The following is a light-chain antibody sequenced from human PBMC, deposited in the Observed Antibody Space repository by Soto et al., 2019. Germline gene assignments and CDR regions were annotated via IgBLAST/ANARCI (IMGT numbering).Light chain of an antibody. Sequence: EIVLTQSPCTLSLSPGERATLSCRASQSVSSSYLAWYQQKPGQAPRLLIYDASTRATGIPARFSGSGSGTEFTLTISSLQSEDFAVYYCQQYNNWPWTFGQGTKVDIK. CDR3: QQYNNWPWT. J-gene: IGKJ1*01. V-gene: IGKV3-15*01. CDR1: QSVSSSY. CDR2: DAS.